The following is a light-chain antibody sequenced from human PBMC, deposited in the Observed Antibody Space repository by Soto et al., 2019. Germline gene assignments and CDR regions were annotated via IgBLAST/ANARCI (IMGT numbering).Light chain of an antibody. CDR3: QQYGSSPGYT. J-gene: IGKJ2*01. CDR2: GAS. Sequence: EIVLTQSPATLSLSPGERATLSCRASQSVSSSYLAWYQQKPGQAPRLLIYGASSRATGIPDRFSGSGSGTEFTLTISRLEPEDSAVYYCQQYGSSPGYTFGQGTKLEIK. CDR1: QSVSSSY. V-gene: IGKV3-20*01.